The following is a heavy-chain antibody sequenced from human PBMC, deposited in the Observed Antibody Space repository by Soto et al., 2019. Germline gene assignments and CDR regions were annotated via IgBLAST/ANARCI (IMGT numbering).Heavy chain of an antibody. J-gene: IGHJ3*02. Sequence: QVQLVESGGGVVQAGRSLRLSCAASGFTFSSYAMHWVRQAPGKGLEWVAGLSYDGSHKYADSVKGRFTISRDNSKNTVYLQMNSLRPEDTAVYYCARDKITMIVVVSDAFDIWGQGTMVTVSS. CDR2: LSYDGSHK. CDR1: GFTFSSYA. CDR3: ARDKITMIVVVSDAFDI. V-gene: IGHV3-30*04. D-gene: IGHD3-22*01.